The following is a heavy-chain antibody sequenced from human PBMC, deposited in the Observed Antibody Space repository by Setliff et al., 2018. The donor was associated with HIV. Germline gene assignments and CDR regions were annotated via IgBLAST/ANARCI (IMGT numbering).Heavy chain of an antibody. D-gene: IGHD3-22*01. Sequence: PSETLSLTCAVYGGSFSGYWWTWIRQPPGKGLEWIGEINRSGGTNYNPSLKNRVTISVETSKNQFSLKVTSVTAADTAVYFCARGDYYDSTGYEGLDSWGQGTLVTVSS. J-gene: IGHJ4*02. CDR1: GGSFSGYW. CDR2: INRSGGT. CDR3: ARGDYYDSTGYEGLDS. V-gene: IGHV4-34*01.